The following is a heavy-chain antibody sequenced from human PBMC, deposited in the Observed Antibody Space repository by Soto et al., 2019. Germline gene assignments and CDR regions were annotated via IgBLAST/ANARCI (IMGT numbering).Heavy chain of an antibody. Sequence: ASVKGSCKASGYTFTGYYMHWVRQAPGQGLEWMGWINPNIGGTNYGQKFQGWCTMTRDTAISTGDMERSRLRSDDTAVYYFGRGLDWGYPSSSSFGHGAQATLVTFSS. CDR1: GYTFTGYY. J-gene: IGHJ4*02. CDR3: GRGLDWGYPSSSSFGH. CDR2: INPNIGGT. D-gene: IGHD6-6*01. V-gene: IGHV1-2*04.